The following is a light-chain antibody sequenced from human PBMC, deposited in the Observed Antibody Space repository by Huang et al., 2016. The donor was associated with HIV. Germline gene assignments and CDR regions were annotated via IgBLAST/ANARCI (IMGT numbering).Light chain of an antibody. V-gene: IGKV3-15*01. CDR1: QSVSSN. CDR2: AAS. CDR3: QHYSLWPPMYT. Sequence: EIVVTQSPATLSVSPGERATLSCRASQSVSSNLAWYQHKPGQAPRLPIYAASTRATGIPARFSGSGSGTEFSLTISSLQSEDFAVYYCQHYSLWPPMYTFGQGTKLEIK. J-gene: IGKJ2*01.